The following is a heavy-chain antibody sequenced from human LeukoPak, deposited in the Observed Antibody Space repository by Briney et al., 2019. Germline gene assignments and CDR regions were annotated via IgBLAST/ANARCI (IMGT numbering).Heavy chain of an antibody. CDR3: ARAIVVVVAATPFDY. V-gene: IGHV4-38-2*01. D-gene: IGHD2-15*01. Sequence: SETPSLTCAVSGYSISNGYYWGWIRQPPGKGLEWIGSIDHSGGTYYNPSLNSRVTISVDTSKNQFSLNLSSVTAADTAVYYCARAIVVVVAATPFDYWGQGTLVTVSS. CDR1: GYSISNGYY. CDR2: IDHSGGT. J-gene: IGHJ4*02.